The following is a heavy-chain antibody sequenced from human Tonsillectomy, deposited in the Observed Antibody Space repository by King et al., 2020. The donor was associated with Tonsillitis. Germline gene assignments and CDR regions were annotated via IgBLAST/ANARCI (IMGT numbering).Heavy chain of an antibody. V-gene: IGHV3-30*18. D-gene: IGHD4-17*01. J-gene: IGHJ4*02. CDR3: AKDVLPYSGEGAFDY. CDR1: GFTFSSYG. CDR2: ISYDGSNK. Sequence: QVQLVESGGGVVQPGRSLRLSCAASGFTFSSYGMHWVRQAPGKGLEWVAIISYDGSNKYYADSVKGRFTISRDNSKNTLYLQMNSLRAEDTAVYYCAKDVLPYSGEGAFDYWGQGTLVTVSS.